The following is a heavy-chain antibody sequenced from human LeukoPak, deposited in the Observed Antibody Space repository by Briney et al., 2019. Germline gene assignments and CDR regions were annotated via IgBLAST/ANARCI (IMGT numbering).Heavy chain of an antibody. Sequence: GGSLRLSCAASGFTFDDYAMHWVRQAPGKGLEWVSGISWNSGSIGYADSVKGRFTISRDNSKNTLYLQMNSLRVEDTAVYYCAKGTGIVLASPFDYWGQGTLVTVSS. CDR1: GFTFDDYA. J-gene: IGHJ4*02. CDR2: ISWNSGSI. CDR3: AKGTGIVLASPFDY. V-gene: IGHV3-9*01. D-gene: IGHD2-21*01.